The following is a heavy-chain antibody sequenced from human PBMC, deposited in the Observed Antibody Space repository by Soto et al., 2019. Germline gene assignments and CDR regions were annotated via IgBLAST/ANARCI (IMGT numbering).Heavy chain of an antibody. J-gene: IGHJ4*02. CDR3: ARSSIRFLEWLSFDY. Sequence: ASVKVSCKASGYTFTGYGISWVRQAPGQGLEWMGWISAYNGNTNYAQKLQGRVTMNTDKSTSTAYMELRSLRSDDTAVYYCARSSIRFLEWLSFDYWGQGTMVTVSS. CDR2: ISAYNGNT. V-gene: IGHV1-18*04. CDR1: GYTFTGYG. D-gene: IGHD3-3*01.